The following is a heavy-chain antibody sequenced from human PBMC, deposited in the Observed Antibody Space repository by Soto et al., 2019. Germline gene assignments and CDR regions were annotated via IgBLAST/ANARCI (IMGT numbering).Heavy chain of an antibody. CDR2: MNPNSGNT. D-gene: IGHD2-8*01. CDR3: ARGLGYCTNGVCYTFDY. V-gene: IGHV1-8*01. J-gene: IGHJ4*02. CDR1: GYTFTSYD. Sequence: ASVKVSCKASGYTFTSYDINWVRQATGQGLEWMGWMNPNSGNTGYAQKFQGRVTMTRNTSISTAYMELSSLRSEDTAVYYCARGLGYCTNGVCYTFDYWGQGTLVTVSS.